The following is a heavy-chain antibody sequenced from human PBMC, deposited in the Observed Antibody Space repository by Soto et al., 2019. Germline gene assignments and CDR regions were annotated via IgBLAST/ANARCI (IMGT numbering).Heavy chain of an antibody. CDR2: IYYSGST. J-gene: IGHJ4*02. CDR1: GGSISSYY. Sequence: QVQLQESGPGLVKPSETLSLTCTVSGGSISSYYWSWIRQPPGKGLEWIGYIYYSGSTNYNPSLTSRVTISVDTSKNQFSLKLSSVTAADTAVYYCAIGRGYSYGSFDYWGQGTLVTVSS. V-gene: IGHV4-59*01. D-gene: IGHD5-18*01. CDR3: AIGRGYSYGSFDY.